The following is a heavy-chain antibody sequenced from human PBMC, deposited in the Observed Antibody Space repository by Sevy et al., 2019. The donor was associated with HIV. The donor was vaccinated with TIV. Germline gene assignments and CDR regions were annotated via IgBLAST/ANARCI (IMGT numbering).Heavy chain of an antibody. Sequence: ASVKVSCKACGYTFTALDINWVRQATGQGLEWMGWMNPNTGQTDYSQRFQGRVTMTRDTSISTAYMELHSLRSDDTAIYYCARGIAAGVDYWGQGTQVTVSS. CDR3: ARGIAAGVDY. V-gene: IGHV1-8*01. D-gene: IGHD6-13*01. CDR2: MNPNTGQT. J-gene: IGHJ4*02. CDR1: GYTFTALD.